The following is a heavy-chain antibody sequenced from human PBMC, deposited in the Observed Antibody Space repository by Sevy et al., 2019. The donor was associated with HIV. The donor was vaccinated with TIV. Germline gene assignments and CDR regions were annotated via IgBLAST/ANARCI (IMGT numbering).Heavy chain of an antibody. J-gene: IGHJ6*02. CDR3: ARVGGLTDYGMDV. CDR1: GGSVSSDTYY. V-gene: IGHV4-61*01. Sequence: SETLSLTCTVSGGSVSSDTYYWSWIRQPPGKGLECIGYMYYSGTTNYNPSLKSRVTISVDTSKNQFSLKLTSVTAADTALYYCARVGGLTDYGMDVWGQWTTVTVSS. CDR2: MYYSGTT. D-gene: IGHD1-26*01.